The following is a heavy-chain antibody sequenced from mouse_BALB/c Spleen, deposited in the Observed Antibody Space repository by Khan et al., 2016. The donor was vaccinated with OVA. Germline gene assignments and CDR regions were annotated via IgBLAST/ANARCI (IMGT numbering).Heavy chain of an antibody. V-gene: IGHV1S136*01. Sequence: MQLKQSGPELVKPGASVKMSCKASGYTFTSYVMHWVKQKPGQGLEWIGYIYPNNDGPEYNEKFKGKATLTSDKSSSTAYMELSSLTSEDSAVYYCARVGYYGKGFAYWGQGTLVTVSA. CDR3: ARVGYYGKGFAY. CDR1: GYTFTSYV. J-gene: IGHJ3*01. CDR2: IYPNNDGP. D-gene: IGHD1-1*02.